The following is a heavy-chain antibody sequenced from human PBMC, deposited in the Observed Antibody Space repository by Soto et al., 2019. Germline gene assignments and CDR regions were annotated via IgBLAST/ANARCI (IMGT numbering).Heavy chain of an antibody. CDR2: TYYRSKWYN. CDR3: ARGRGTSRYNYFDY. Sequence: PSQTLSLTCAISGDSVSSNSAAWNWIRQSPSRGLEWLGRTYYRSKWYNDYAVSVKSRITINPDTSKNQFSLQLNSVTAAYTAVYYCARGRGTSRYNYFDYWGQGTLVTVSS. V-gene: IGHV6-1*01. J-gene: IGHJ4*02. CDR1: GDSVSSNSAA. D-gene: IGHD1-1*01.